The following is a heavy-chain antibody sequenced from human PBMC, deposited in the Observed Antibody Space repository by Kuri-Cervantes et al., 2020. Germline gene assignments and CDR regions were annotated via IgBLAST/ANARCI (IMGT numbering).Heavy chain of an antibody. Sequence: GESLKISCAASGFTFSDYYMSWIRQAPGKGLEWVSYISSSGSTIYYADSVKGRFTISRDNAKNTLYLQMNSLRAEDTAVYYCAKSSGNSGFDYWGQGTLVTVSS. V-gene: IGHV3-11*01. CDR2: ISSSGSTI. CDR3: AKSSGNSGFDY. CDR1: GFTFSDYY. J-gene: IGHJ4*02. D-gene: IGHD4-23*01.